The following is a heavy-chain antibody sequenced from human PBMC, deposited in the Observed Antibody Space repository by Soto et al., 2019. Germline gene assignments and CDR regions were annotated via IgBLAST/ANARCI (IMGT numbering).Heavy chain of an antibody. CDR2: IYPSGST. J-gene: IGHJ4*02. CDR1: GGSISGHA. V-gene: IGHV4-4*07. D-gene: IGHD5-12*01. CDR3: VRGRSYSVYDF. Sequence: SETLSLTCTVSGGSISGHAWIWVRQPAGRGLEWIGHIYPSGSTSYNPSLRSRVTMSLDTSNNQIFLNLTSVTAADSAVFYCVRGRSYSVYDFWGPGTLVTVS.